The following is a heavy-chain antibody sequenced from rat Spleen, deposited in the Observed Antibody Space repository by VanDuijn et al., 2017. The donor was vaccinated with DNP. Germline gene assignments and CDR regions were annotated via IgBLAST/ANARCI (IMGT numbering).Heavy chain of an antibody. V-gene: IGHV5-7*01. CDR1: GITFSDHN. CDR2: ISYDGSDI. Sequence: EVQLVESDGGLVQPGRSLKVSCAASGITFSDHNMAWVRQAPKKGLEWVATISYDGSDIYYRDSVKGRFTMSRDNAKSTLYLQMDSLRSEDTATYYCASRPPPTRGPFDYWGQGVTVTVSS. D-gene: IGHD1-4*01. CDR3: ASRPPPTRGPFDY. J-gene: IGHJ2*01.